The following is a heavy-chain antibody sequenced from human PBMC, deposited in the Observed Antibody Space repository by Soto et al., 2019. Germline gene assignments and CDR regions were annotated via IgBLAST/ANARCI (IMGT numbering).Heavy chain of an antibody. D-gene: IGHD6-19*01. V-gene: IGHV4-59*01. J-gene: IGHJ4*02. CDR3: ARGAGWYLY. CDR2: IHDKGNT. CDR1: GDSMSSDY. Sequence: QVQLQESGPGLVKPSETLSLTCTVSGDSMSSDYWSWLRQSPGKGLEWIAYIHDKGNTNYNPSLMSRVTISLDTPNTQFSLRMTSMTAADTAVYYCARGAGWYLYLVQVTLVTVSS.